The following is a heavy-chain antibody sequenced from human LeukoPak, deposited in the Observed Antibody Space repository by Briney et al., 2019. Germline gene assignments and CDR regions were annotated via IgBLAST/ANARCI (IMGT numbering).Heavy chain of an antibody. CDR1: GFTFSSYG. D-gene: IGHD6-13*01. CDR2: ISYDGSNK. Sequence: GGSLRLSCAASGFTFSSYGMHWVRQAPGKGLEWVAVISYDGSNKYYADSVKGRFTISRDNSKNTLYLQMNSLRAEDTAVYYCAKEALGLFYPSIAAAGTYFDLWGRGTLVTVSS. V-gene: IGHV3-30*18. CDR3: AKEALGLFYPSIAAAGTYFDL. J-gene: IGHJ2*01.